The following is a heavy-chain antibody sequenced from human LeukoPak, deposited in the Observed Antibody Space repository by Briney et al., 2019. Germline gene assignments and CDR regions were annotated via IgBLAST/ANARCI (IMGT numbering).Heavy chain of an antibody. J-gene: IGHJ4*02. Sequence: PSETLSFTCTVSGGSISSYYWSWIRQPPGKGLEWIGYIYYSGGTNYNPSLKSRVTISVDTSKNQFSLKLSSVTAADTAVYYCARRPSGVRAFDYWGQGTLVTVSS. V-gene: IGHV4-59*08. CDR2: IYYSGGT. CDR1: GGSISSYY. D-gene: IGHD2-8*01. CDR3: ARRPSGVRAFDY.